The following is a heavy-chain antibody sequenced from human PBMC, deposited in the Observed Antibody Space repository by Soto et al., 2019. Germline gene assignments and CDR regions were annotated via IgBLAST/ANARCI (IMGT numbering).Heavy chain of an antibody. Sequence: SETLSLTCTVSGGSVSSGSYYRSWIRQPPGKRLEWIGYIYYSGSTNYNPSLKSRVTISVDTSKNQFSLKLSSVTAADTAVYYCAREEGAGSYRDKPYYYYGMDVWGQGTTVTVSS. V-gene: IGHV4-61*01. CDR2: IYYSGST. CDR3: AREEGAGSYRDKPYYYYGMDV. D-gene: IGHD6-6*01. J-gene: IGHJ6*02. CDR1: GGSVSSGSYY.